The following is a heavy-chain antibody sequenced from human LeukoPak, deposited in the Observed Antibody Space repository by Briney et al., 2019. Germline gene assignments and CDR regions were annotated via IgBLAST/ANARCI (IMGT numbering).Heavy chain of an antibody. Sequence: GGSLRLSCAASGFTFSTYGMNWVRQAPGKGLEWVAVIAYDGSNRYYADSVKGRFTISRDNSKNTLYLQMNSLRAEDTAVYYCAKDGVVVVAAGWFDPWGQGTLVTVSS. CDR2: IAYDGSNR. D-gene: IGHD2-15*01. CDR3: AKDGVVVVAAGWFDP. J-gene: IGHJ5*02. V-gene: IGHV3-30*18. CDR1: GFTFSTYG.